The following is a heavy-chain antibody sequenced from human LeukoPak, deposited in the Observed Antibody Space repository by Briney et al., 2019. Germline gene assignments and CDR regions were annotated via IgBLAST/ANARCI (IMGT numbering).Heavy chain of an antibody. V-gene: IGHV3-23*01. CDR3: AKETYCSSPPCPRA. J-gene: IGHJ5*02. D-gene: IGHD2-2*01. CDR2: ISAGANSA. CDR1: GFTFSNYA. Sequence: PGGSLRLSCAASGFTFSNYAMNWVRQAPGKGLEWVSTISAGANSAYYTDSVKSRFTISRDNSKNSLYLQINSLRAEDTAMYYCAKETYCSSPPCPRAWGQGTLVTVSS.